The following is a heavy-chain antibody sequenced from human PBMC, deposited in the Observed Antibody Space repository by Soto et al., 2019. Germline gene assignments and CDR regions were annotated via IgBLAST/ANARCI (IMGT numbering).Heavy chain of an antibody. V-gene: IGHV3-11*06. J-gene: IGHJ1*01. D-gene: IGHD6-19*01. CDR3: ARDRIAVAGNPEYFQH. Sequence: GGSLRLSCAASGFTFSDHYMTWISQPPGKGLEWVSYISSGSTYAYSADSVKGRFTISRDNANNSLYLQMNSLRAEDTAVYYCARDRIAVAGNPEYFQHWGQGTLVTVSS. CDR2: ISSGSTYA. CDR1: GFTFSDHY.